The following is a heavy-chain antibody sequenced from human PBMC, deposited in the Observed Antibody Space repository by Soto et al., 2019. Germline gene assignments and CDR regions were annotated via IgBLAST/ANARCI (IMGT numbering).Heavy chain of an antibody. CDR3: ARKHPGGRSSYYYGMDV. CDR2: ISSSSSYI. CDR1: GFTFSSYS. V-gene: IGHV3-21*01. Sequence: PGGSLRFSCAASGFTFSSYSMNWVRQAPGKGLEWVSSISSSSSYIYYADSVKGRFTISRDNAKNSLYLQMNSLRAEDTAVYYCARKHPGGRSSYYYGMDVWGQGTTVTVSS. D-gene: IGHD3-10*01. J-gene: IGHJ6*02.